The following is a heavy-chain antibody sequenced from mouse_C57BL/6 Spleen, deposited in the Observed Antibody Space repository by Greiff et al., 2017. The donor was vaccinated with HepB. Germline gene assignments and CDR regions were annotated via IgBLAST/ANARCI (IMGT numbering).Heavy chain of an antibody. D-gene: IGHD1-1*01. CDR1: GFTFSSYT. V-gene: IGHV5-9*01. CDR2: ISGGGGNT. J-gene: IGHJ1*03. Sequence: EVKVVESGGGLVKPGGSLKLSCAASGFTFSSYTMSWVRQTPEKRLEWVATISGGGGNTYYPDSVKGRFTISRDNAKNTLYLQMSSLRSEDTALYYCARHGSRYWYFDVWGTGTTVTVSS. CDR3: ARHGSRYWYFDV.